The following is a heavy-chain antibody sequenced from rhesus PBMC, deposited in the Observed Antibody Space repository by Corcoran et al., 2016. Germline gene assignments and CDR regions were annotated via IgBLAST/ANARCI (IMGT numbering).Heavy chain of an antibody. Sequence: QVQLQESGPGLVKPSETLSLTCAVSGGSFSSYWWSWIRQPPGKGLEWIGEINGKSGSTNYNPSLKSRVTVSKDASKNQFSLKLSSVTAADTAVYYCARYYGRGYIDYWGQGVLVTVSS. CDR2: INGKSGST. J-gene: IGHJ4*01. V-gene: IGHV4-80*01. CDR1: GGSFSSYW. D-gene: IGHD2-39*01. CDR3: ARYYGRGYIDY.